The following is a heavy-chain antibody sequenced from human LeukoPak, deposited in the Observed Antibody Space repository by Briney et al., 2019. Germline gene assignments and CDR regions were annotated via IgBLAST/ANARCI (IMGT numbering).Heavy chain of an antibody. V-gene: IGHV1-18*01. Sequence: ASVKVSCKASGYTFTSYGISWVRQAPGQGLEWMGWISAYNGNTNYAQKLQGRVTMTTDTSTSTAYMELRSLRSDDTAVYYCARSCDSSGYYCPSGYWGQGTLVTVSS. CDR3: ARSCDSSGYYCPSGY. CDR1: GYTFTSYG. J-gene: IGHJ4*02. D-gene: IGHD3-22*01. CDR2: ISAYNGNT.